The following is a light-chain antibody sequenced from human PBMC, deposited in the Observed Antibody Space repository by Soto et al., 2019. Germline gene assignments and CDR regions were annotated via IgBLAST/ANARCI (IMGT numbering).Light chain of an antibody. J-gene: IGLJ3*02. V-gene: IGLV2-14*01. CDR3: ISYTSSSTWV. CDR1: NSDLNY. CDR2: EVS. Sequence: QSALTQPASVSGAPGQSITISCTGTNSDLNYVSWHQQHPGKAPKLMIYEVSNRPSGVSDRFSGSRSGNTASLTISGLQAEDESDYYCISYTSSSTWVFGGGTKVTVL.